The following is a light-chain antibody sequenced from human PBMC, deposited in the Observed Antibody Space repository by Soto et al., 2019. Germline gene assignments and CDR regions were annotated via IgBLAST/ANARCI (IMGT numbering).Light chain of an antibody. J-gene: IGKJ5*01. CDR1: QTVLTY. Sequence: EIVLTQSPATLSLSPGERATLSCRASQTVLTYLGWYQQKPGQAPRLLIYDASNRAAGFPDRFSGSGSGTDFTLTISSLEPGDFASYYCQLRSNLASFGQVTRLDIK. CDR2: DAS. V-gene: IGKV3-11*01. CDR3: QLRSNLAS.